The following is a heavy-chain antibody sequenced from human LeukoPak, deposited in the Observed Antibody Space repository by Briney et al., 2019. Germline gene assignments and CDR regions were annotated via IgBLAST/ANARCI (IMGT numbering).Heavy chain of an antibody. CDR1: GGSISSYY. CDR3: ASQGYDILTGYYGFDY. Sequence: SETLSLTCTVPGGSISSYYWSWIRQPPGKGLEWIGYIYYSGSTNYNPSLKSRVTISVDTSKNQFSLKLSSVTAADTAVYYCASQGYDILTGYYGFDYWGQGTLVTVSS. J-gene: IGHJ4*02. CDR2: IYYSGST. V-gene: IGHV4-59*01. D-gene: IGHD3-9*01.